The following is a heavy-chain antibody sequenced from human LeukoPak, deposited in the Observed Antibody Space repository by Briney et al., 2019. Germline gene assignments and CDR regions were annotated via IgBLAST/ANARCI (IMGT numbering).Heavy chain of an antibody. CDR3: AREDTIFGVTDAFDI. CDR1: GFTFSSYS. Sequence: AGGSLRLSCAASGFTFSSYSMTWVRQAPGKGLEWVSSISSSSSYIYYADSEKGRFTISRDNAKNSLYLQMNSLRAEDTAVYYCAREDTIFGVTDAFDIWGQGTMVTVSS. J-gene: IGHJ3*02. CDR2: ISSSSSYI. D-gene: IGHD3-3*01. V-gene: IGHV3-21*01.